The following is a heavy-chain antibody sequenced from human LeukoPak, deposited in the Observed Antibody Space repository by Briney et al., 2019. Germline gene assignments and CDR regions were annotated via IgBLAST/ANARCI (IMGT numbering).Heavy chain of an antibody. J-gene: IGHJ5*02. CDR2: ISVGGSDE. D-gene: IGHD6-19*01. Sequence: PGGSLRLSCAASGFSFKTYEMNWVRQAPGKGLEWISYISVGGSDEDYADSVKGRFSISRDNAKNSLFLQMNSLRVEDTAVYYCARDVGFNNGWPAWGQGTLVTVSS. CDR3: ARDVGFNNGWPA. V-gene: IGHV3-48*03. CDR1: GFSFKTYE.